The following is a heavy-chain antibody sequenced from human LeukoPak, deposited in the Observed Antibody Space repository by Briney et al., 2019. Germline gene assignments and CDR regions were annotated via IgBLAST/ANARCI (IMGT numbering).Heavy chain of an antibody. D-gene: IGHD6-13*01. CDR3: ARDIGYSRG. Sequence: SETLSLTCTVSDGSVTSGHYYWSWIRQPPGKGLECIGYFYYSGSTNYNPSLKSRATISVDTSKNQFSLKLSSVTAADTAVYYCARDIGYSRGWGQGTLVTVSS. V-gene: IGHV4-61*01. J-gene: IGHJ1*01. CDR1: DGSVTSGHYY. CDR2: FYYSGST.